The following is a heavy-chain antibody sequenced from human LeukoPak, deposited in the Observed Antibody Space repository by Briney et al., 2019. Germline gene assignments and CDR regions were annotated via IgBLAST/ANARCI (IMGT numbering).Heavy chain of an antibody. CDR2: IRYDGSNK. Sequence: GGTLRLSCAASAFTFNSYGMHWVRQAPGKGLEGVEFIRYDGSNKYYADSVKGRFTISRDNSKNTLYLRMNSLRAEDTAVYYCAKAMIVQNWFDPGGQGTLVTV. CDR3: AKAMIVQNWFDP. J-gene: IGHJ5*02. CDR1: AFTFNSYG. V-gene: IGHV3-30*02. D-gene: IGHD3-22*01.